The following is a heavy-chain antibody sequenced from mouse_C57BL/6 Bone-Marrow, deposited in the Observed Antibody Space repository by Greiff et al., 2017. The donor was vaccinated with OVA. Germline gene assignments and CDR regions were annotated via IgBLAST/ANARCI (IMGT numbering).Heavy chain of an antibody. CDR1: GFNIKDYY. Sequence: VQLQQSGAELVKPGASVKLSCTASGFNIKDYYMHWVKQRTEQGLEWIGRIDPEDGETKYAPKFPGKATITAETYSNTAYLQLSSLTSEDTAVYYCAIWFFITTVVADVWGTGTTVTVSS. D-gene: IGHD1-1*01. CDR3: AIWFFITTVVADV. CDR2: IDPEDGET. J-gene: IGHJ1*03. V-gene: IGHV14-2*01.